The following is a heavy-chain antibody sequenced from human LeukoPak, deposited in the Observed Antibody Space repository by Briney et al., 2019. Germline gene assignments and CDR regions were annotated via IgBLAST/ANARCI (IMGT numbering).Heavy chain of an antibody. Sequence: GGSLRLSCAASGFTFRSYGMHWVRQAPGKGLEWVAFIRYDGTNKYQADSVKGRFTISRDNSKNTLYLQMNSLRAEDTAVYYCAKDRDYSNFVHYFFDYWGQGTLVTVSS. CDR3: AKDRDYSNFVHYFFDY. CDR2: IRYDGTNK. D-gene: IGHD4-11*01. J-gene: IGHJ4*02. V-gene: IGHV3-30*02. CDR1: GFTFRSYG.